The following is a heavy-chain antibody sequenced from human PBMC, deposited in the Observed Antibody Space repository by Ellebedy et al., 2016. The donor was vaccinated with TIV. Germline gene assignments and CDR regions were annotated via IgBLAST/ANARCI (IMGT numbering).Heavy chain of an antibody. CDR1: GYSFTSYW. CDR2: IYPGDSDT. Sequence: GGSLRLSCKGSGYSFTSYWIGWVRQMPGKGLEWMGIIYPGDSDTRYSPSFQGQVTISADKSISTAYLQWSSLKASDTAMYYCARSCCRGGYKFDSWGQGTLVTVSS. J-gene: IGHJ4*02. D-gene: IGHD5-24*01. CDR3: ARSCCRGGYKFDS. V-gene: IGHV5-51*01.